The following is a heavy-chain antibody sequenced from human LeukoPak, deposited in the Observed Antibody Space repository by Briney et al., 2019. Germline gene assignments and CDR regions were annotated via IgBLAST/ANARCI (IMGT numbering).Heavy chain of an antibody. CDR3: GKETNGNDVLVDAFDI. J-gene: IGHJ3*02. Sequence: GGSLRLSCAASGFTFSSYGMHWVRQAPGKGLEWVAVISYDGSNKYYADSVKGRFTISRDNSKNTLYLQMNSLRAEDTAVYYCGKETNGNDVLVDAFDIWGQGTMFTVSS. V-gene: IGHV3-30*18. CDR2: ISYDGSNK. CDR1: GFTFSSYG. D-gene: IGHD1-1*01.